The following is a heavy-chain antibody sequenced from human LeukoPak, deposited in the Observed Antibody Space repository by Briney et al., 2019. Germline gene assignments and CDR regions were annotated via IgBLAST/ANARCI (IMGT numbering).Heavy chain of an antibody. D-gene: IGHD2-2*01. Sequence: SETLSLTCAVYGGSFSGYYWSWIRQPPGKGLEWIGEINHSGSTNYNPSLKSRITISVDTSKNQFSLKLSSVTAADTAVYYCARVQGYCSSTSCYYYYYGMDVWGQGTTVTVSS. J-gene: IGHJ6*02. CDR3: ARVQGYCSSTSCYYYYYGMDV. CDR1: GGSFSGYY. CDR2: INHSGST. V-gene: IGHV4-34*01.